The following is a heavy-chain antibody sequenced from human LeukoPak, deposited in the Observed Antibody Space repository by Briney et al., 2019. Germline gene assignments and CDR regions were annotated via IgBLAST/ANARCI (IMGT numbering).Heavy chain of an antibody. Sequence: PGGSLRLSCAASGFTFSSYAMSWVRQAPGKGLEWVSAISGSGGSTYYADSVKGRFTISRDNSKNTLYLQMNSLRAEDTAVYYCAKGIEMPGSPGYIAAAGYADYWGQGTLVTVSS. V-gene: IGHV3-23*01. J-gene: IGHJ4*02. CDR1: GFTFSSYA. D-gene: IGHD6-13*01. CDR2: ISGSGGST. CDR3: AKGIEMPGSPGYIAAAGYADY.